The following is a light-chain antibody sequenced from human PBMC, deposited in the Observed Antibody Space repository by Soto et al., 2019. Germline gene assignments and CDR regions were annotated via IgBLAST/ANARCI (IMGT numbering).Light chain of an antibody. V-gene: IGKV3-11*01. CDR2: DAS. Sequence: EIVLTQSPATLSLSPGERATLSCRASQSVSSYLAWYQQKAGQAPRLLIYDASNRATGIPARFSGSGSGTDFTLTISSLQPEDFAVYYCQQHSNWLLTFGRGTKVVIK. J-gene: IGKJ4*02. CDR3: QQHSNWLLT. CDR1: QSVSSY.